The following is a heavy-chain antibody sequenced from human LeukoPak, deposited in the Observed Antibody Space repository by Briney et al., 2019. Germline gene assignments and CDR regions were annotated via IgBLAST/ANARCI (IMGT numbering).Heavy chain of an antibody. J-gene: IGHJ5*02. CDR2: IWYDGSNK. CDR3: ARDLYGTHP. CDR1: GFTFSSYG. D-gene: IGHD3-10*01. V-gene: IGHV3-33*01. Sequence: GGSLRLSCAASGFTFSSYGMHWVRQAPGKGLEWVAVIWYDGSNKYYADSVKGRFTISRDNSKNTLYLQMNSLRAEDTAVYYRARDLYGTHPWGQGTLVTVSS.